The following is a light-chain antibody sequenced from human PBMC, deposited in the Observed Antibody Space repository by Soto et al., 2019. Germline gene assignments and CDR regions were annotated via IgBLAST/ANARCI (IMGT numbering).Light chain of an antibody. CDR1: QSVSSNY. CDR3: QQYGGSPRT. Sequence: EIVLTQSPGTLSSSPGERATLSCRASQSVSSNYLAWYQQRPGQAPRLLIYAASRRATGIPDRFSGGGSATDFTLTVSRLEPEDFAVYFCQQYGGSPRTFGQGTKLEIK. J-gene: IGKJ2*01. V-gene: IGKV3-20*01. CDR2: AAS.